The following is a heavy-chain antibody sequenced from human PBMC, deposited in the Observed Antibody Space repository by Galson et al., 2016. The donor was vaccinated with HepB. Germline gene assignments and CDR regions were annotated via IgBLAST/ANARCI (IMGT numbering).Heavy chain of an antibody. CDR3: ARDRDYDFWSSYLDVTRYYMDV. D-gene: IGHD3-3*01. CDR2: ITRSGDAT. Sequence: SLRLSCAASGFSFSNSGMSWVRQAPGRGLEWVSGITRSGDATHYADFVKGRFTISRDNAKNSLYLQMNSLRAEDTAVYYCARDRDYDFWSSYLDVTRYYMDVWGKGTTVTVSS. CDR1: GFSFSNSG. V-gene: IGHV3-23*01. J-gene: IGHJ6*03.